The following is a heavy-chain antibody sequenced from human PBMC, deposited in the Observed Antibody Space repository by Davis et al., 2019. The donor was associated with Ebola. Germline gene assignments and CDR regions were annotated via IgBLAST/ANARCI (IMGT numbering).Heavy chain of an antibody. CDR2: ISSSGSTI. D-gene: IGHD3-3*01. Sequence: PGGSLRLSCAASGFTFSDYYMSWIRQAPGKGLEWVSYISSSGSTIYYADSVKGRFTISRDNAKSSLYLQMNSLRAEDTAVYYCARVLRFLEWLSHYYYYGMDVWGQGTTVTASS. CDR3: ARVLRFLEWLSHYYYYGMDV. J-gene: IGHJ6*02. V-gene: IGHV3-11*01. CDR1: GFTFSDYY.